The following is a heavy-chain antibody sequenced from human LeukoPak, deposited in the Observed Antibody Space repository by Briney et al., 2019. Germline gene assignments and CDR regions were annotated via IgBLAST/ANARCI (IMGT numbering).Heavy chain of an antibody. CDR1: GLTVSSKY. V-gene: IGHV3-53*01. CDR2: IYSSGAI. J-gene: IGHJ4*02. D-gene: IGHD6-19*01. CDR3: ASGYSSGWFGDS. Sequence: PGGSLRLSCAASGLTVSSKYMSWVRQAPGKGLEWVSVIYSSGAIYYADSVKGRFTISRDNSKNTLYLQMNSLRVEDTAVYYCASGYSSGWFGDSWGQGTLVTVSS.